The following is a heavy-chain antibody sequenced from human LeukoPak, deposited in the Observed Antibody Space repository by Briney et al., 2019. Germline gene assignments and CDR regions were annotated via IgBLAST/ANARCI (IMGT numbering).Heavy chain of an antibody. J-gene: IGHJ4*02. V-gene: IGHV4-39*01. D-gene: IGHD5-18*01. Sequence: SETLSLTCTVSGGSISSSSYYWGWIRQPPGKGLEWIGSIYYSGSTYYNPSLKSRVTISVDTSKNQFSLKLSSVTAADTAVYYCARIYSYSYGFDYWGQGTLVTVSS. CDR3: ARIYSYSYGFDY. CDR2: IYYSGST. CDR1: GGSISSSSYY.